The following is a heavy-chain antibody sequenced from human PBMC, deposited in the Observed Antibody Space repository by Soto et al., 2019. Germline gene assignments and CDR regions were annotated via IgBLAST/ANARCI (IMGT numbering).Heavy chain of an antibody. Sequence: PGESLKISCKGSGYSFTSYWIGWVRQMPGKGLEWMGIIYPGDSDTRYSPSYQGQVTISADKSISTAYLQWSSLKASDTAMYYCARHTYDISGYYYYGMDVWGQGTTVTVSS. CDR3: ARHTYDISGYYYYGMDV. J-gene: IGHJ6*02. V-gene: IGHV5-51*01. CDR2: IYPGDSDT. CDR1: GYSFTSYW. D-gene: IGHD3-22*01.